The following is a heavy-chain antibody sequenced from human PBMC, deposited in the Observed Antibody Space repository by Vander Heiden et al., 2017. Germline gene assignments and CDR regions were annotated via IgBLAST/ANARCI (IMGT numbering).Heavy chain of an antibody. CDR2: IIPIFGTA. Sequence: QLQLVQSGAEVKQLGSSVKVSCKASGVPVSSYAISWVRQAPGQGLGWMGGIIPIFGTANYAQKFQGRVTITADESTSTAYMELSSLRSEDTAVYYCARERSGGSSWYSWFDPWGQGTLVTVSS. D-gene: IGHD6-13*01. CDR3: ARERSGGSSWYSWFDP. V-gene: IGHV1-69*01. CDR1: GVPVSSYA. J-gene: IGHJ5*02.